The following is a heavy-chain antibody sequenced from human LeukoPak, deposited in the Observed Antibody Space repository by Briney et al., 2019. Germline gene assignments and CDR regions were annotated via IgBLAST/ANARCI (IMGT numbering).Heavy chain of an antibody. Sequence: SETLSLTCTVSGGSISSSSHYWGWIRQPPGKGLEWIGSNYYSGSTYYNPSLKSRVTISVDTSKNQFSLKLSSVTAADTAVYYCARGLGNDENYWGQGTLVTVSS. J-gene: IGHJ4*02. D-gene: IGHD1-1*01. CDR2: NYYSGST. CDR3: ARGLGNDENY. CDR1: GGSISSSSHY. V-gene: IGHV4-39*07.